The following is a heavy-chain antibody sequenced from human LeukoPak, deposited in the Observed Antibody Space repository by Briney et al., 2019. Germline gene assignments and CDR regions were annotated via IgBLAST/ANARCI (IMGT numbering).Heavy chain of an antibody. CDR3: ARDPDYGDYVGIRSTSDY. J-gene: IGHJ4*02. V-gene: IGHV1-69*13. CDR2: IIPIFGTA. Sequence: SVKVSCKASGGTFTSYAISWVRQAPGQGLEWMGGIIPIFGTANYAQKFQGRVTITADESTSTAYMELSSLRSEDTAVYYCARDPDYGDYVGIRSTSDYWGQGTLVTVSS. CDR1: GGTFTSYA. D-gene: IGHD4-17*01.